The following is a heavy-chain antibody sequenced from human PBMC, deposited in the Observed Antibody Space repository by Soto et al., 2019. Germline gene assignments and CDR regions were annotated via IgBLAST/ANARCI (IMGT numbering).Heavy chain of an antibody. CDR2: IYWDDDK. D-gene: IGHD4-17*01. CDR3: ARLRYVDYVLDY. CDR1: GFSLSTTGMG. J-gene: IGHJ4*02. Sequence: QITLKESGPTLVKPRQTLTLTCTFSGFSLSTTGMGVGWIRQPPGKALEWLALIYWDDDKRYSPSLRSRLAITEDTSKNHVVLTMTNMDPVDTATYYCARLRYVDYVLDYWGPGTLVTVSS. V-gene: IGHV2-5*02.